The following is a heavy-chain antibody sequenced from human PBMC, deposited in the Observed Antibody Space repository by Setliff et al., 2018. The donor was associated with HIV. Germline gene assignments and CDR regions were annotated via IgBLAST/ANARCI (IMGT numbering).Heavy chain of an antibody. V-gene: IGHV4-39*01. CDR1: GGSISSSSYY. J-gene: IGHJ4*02. CDR2: IYYSGST. CDR3: ARIGGYAKTYFDY. Sequence: NPSETLSLTCTVSGGSISSSSYYWGWIRQPPGKGLEWIGSIYYSGSTYYNPSLKSRVTISVDTSKNQFSLKLSSVTAADTAVYYCARIGGYAKTYFDYWGQGTLVTVSS. D-gene: IGHD5-12*01.